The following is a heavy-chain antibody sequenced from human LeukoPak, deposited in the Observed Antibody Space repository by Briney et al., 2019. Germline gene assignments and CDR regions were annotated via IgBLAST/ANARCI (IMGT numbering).Heavy chain of an antibody. Sequence: PGGSLRLSCAASGFTFSTFAMIWVRQPPGKGLEWVSSIFPSGGEIHYADSVRGRFTISRDNSKSTLSLQMNSLRAEDTAVYYCAKGSYSSSWYKGDWFDPWGQGTLVTVSS. D-gene: IGHD6-13*01. CDR1: GFTFSTFA. V-gene: IGHV3-23*01. CDR3: AKGSYSSSWYKGDWFDP. J-gene: IGHJ5*02. CDR2: IFPSGGEI.